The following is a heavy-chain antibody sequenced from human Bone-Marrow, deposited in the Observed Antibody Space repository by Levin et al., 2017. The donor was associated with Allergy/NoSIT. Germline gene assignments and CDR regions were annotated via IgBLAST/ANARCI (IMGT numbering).Heavy chain of an antibody. CDR2: IYSAGGT. CDR1: GLTVHNNY. CDR3: AGLGGLPN. J-gene: IGHJ4*02. D-gene: IGHD2-15*01. V-gene: IGHV3-53*01. Sequence: GGSLRLSCAVSGLTVHNNYMTWVRQAPGKGLEWVSLIYSAGGTYYADSVKGRFTISRDKSKNTVYLQMNSLRQVDTAIYYCAGLGGLPNWGQGALVTVSS.